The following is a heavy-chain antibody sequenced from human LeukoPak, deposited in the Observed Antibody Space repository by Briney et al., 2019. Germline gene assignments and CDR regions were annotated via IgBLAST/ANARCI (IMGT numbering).Heavy chain of an antibody. D-gene: IGHD1-26*01. CDR1: GYAFSSYN. V-gene: IGHV1-46*01. CDR2: INPSGGTT. CDR3: ASRSFGDLDY. Sequence: ASVKVSCKASGYAFSSYNVHWVRQTTGQGLEWMGIINPSGGTTSYAQKFQGRVTMSRDTSTSTTYMALSSLRFEDTAVYYCASRSFGDLDYWGQGTLVTVSS. J-gene: IGHJ4*02.